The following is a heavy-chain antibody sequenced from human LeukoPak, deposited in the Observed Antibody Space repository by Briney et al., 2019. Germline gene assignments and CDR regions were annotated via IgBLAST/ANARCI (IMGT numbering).Heavy chain of an antibody. V-gene: IGHV3-48*01. CDR3: ARDLEGSGSFYRPSYDY. CDR1: GFPFSSYS. D-gene: IGHD3-10*01. CDR2: ISSSSTT. Sequence: GGSLRLSCAASGFPFSSYSMNWVRQAPGEGLEWVSYISSSSTTSYADSVKGRFTISRDNAKNSPYQQKNSLRAEDTAVYYCARDLEGSGSFYRPSYDYWGQGTLVTVSS. J-gene: IGHJ4*02.